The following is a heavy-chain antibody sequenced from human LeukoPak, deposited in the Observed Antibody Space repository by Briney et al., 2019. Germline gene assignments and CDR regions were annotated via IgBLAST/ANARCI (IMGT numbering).Heavy chain of an antibody. Sequence: ASVKVSCKASGYTFTGYYMHWVRQAPGQGLEWVGWINPNRGGTNYAQKFQGRVTMTRDTSISTAYMEVRRLRSDDTAVYYCAKDRSDGDYVDAFDIWGQGTMVTVSS. CDR2: INPNRGGT. V-gene: IGHV1-2*02. CDR1: GYTFTGYY. J-gene: IGHJ3*02. D-gene: IGHD4-17*01. CDR3: AKDRSDGDYVDAFDI.